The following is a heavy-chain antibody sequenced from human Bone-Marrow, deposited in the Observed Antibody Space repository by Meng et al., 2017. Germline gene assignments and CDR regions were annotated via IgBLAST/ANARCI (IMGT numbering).Heavy chain of an antibody. CDR1: GFSFSGYG. V-gene: IGHV3-23*01. CDR3: AKMFVTVAGYFQY. D-gene: IGHD3-9*01. CDR2: ISSGPVNI. Sequence: GESLKISCAASGFSFSGYGMSWVRQVPGKGLEWVSTISSGPVNIYYADSVKGRFTISRDSSRNTLFLQMNGLRAEDTAVYYCAKMFVTVAGYFQYWGQGALVTVSS. J-gene: IGHJ4*02.